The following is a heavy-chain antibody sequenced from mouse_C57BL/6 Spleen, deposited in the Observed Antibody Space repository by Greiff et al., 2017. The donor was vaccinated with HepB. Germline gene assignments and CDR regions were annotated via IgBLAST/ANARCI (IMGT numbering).Heavy chain of an antibody. CDR2: ILPGSGST. Sequence: QVQLQQSGAELMKPGASVKLSCKATGYTFTGYWIEWVKQRPGHGLEWIGEILPGSGSTNYNEKFKGKATFTADTSSNTAYMQLSSLTTEDSAIYYCARKGNNYDGDWFAYWGQGTLVTVSA. J-gene: IGHJ3*01. V-gene: IGHV1-9*01. CDR3: ARKGNNYDGDWFAY. CDR1: GYTFTGYW. D-gene: IGHD2-12*01.